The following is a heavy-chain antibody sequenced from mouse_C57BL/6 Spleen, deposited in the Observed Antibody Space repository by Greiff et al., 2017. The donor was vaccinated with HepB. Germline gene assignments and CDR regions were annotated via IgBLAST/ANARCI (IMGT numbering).Heavy chain of an antibody. V-gene: IGHV14-4*01. D-gene: IGHD2-10*01. CDR1: GFNIKDDY. CDR3: TTAYYGNGY. CDR2: IDPENGDT. J-gene: IGHJ2*01. Sequence: DVQLQESGAELVRPGASVKLSCTASGFNIKDDYMHWVKQRPEQGLEWIGWIDPENGDTEYASKFQGKATITADTSSNTAYLQLSSLTSEDTAVYYCTTAYYGNGYWGQGTTLTVSS.